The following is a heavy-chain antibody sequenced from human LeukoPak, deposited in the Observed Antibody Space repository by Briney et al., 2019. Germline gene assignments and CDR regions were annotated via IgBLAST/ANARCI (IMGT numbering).Heavy chain of an antibody. V-gene: IGHV4-38-2*02. Sequence: KPSETLSLTCAVSGYSISSGYYWGWIRQPPGKGLEWIGSIYHSGSTYYNPSLKSRVTISVDTSKNQFSLKLSSVTAADTAVYYCARDPDIVVVPAAGWGQGTLVTVSS. CDR1: GYSISSGYY. D-gene: IGHD2-2*01. CDR2: IYHSGST. J-gene: IGHJ4*02. CDR3: ARDPDIVVVPAAG.